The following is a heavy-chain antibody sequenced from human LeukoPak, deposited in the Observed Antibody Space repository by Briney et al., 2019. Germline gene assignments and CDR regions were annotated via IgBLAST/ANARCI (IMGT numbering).Heavy chain of an antibody. CDR2: IYYSGST. CDR3: ARDAVAVLKYFQH. Sequence: SETLSLTCTVSGGSISSSSYYWGWIRQPPGKGLEWIGSIYYSGSTYYNPSLKSRVTISVDTSKNQFSLKLSSVTAADTAVYYCARDAVAVLKYFQHWGQGTLVTVSS. CDR1: GGSISSSSYY. D-gene: IGHD6-19*01. J-gene: IGHJ1*01. V-gene: IGHV4-39*07.